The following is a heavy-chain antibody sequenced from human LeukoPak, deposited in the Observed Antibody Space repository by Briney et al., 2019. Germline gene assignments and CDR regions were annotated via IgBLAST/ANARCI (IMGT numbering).Heavy chain of an antibody. Sequence: GGTLSFSCAASGFTFSSYAMSRVRQAPGKGLEWGSALRGSGGSTYYAASVKGRFTISRYNSKNTLYLQMNRLRAEDTAVYYCAKEDSSSWYLVPSAVDYWGQGNLVTVSS. CDR2: LRGSGGST. CDR1: GFTFSSYA. CDR3: AKEDSSSWYLVPSAVDY. J-gene: IGHJ4*02. V-gene: IGHV3-23*01. D-gene: IGHD6-13*01.